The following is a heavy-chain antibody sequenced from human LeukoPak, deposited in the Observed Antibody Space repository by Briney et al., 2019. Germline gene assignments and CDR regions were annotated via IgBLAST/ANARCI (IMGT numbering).Heavy chain of an antibody. CDR1: GGSISSGSYY. D-gene: IGHD3-10*01. Sequence: SQTLSLTCTVSGGSISSGSYYWSWIRQPAGKGLEWIGRIYTSGSTNYNPSLKSRVTISVDTSKNQFSLKLSSVTAAATAVYYCAGGPSCYYYGMDVGGQGTTVTVSS. V-gene: IGHV4-61*02. CDR2: IYTSGST. J-gene: IGHJ6*02. CDR3: AGGPSCYYYGMDV.